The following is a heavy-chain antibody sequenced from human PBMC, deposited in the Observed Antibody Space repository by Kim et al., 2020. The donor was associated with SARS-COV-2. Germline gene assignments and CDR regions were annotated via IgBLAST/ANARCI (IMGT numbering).Heavy chain of an antibody. V-gene: IGHV4-59*13. Sequence: SETLSLTCTVSGGSISSYYWSWIRQPPGKGLEWIGYIYYSGSTNYNPSLKSRVTISVDTSKNQFSLKLSSVTAADTAVYYCARAPHDFWSGYLFGAAFDIWGQGTMVTVSS. D-gene: IGHD3-3*01. CDR3: ARAPHDFWSGYLFGAAFDI. J-gene: IGHJ3*02. CDR1: GGSISSYY. CDR2: IYYSGST.